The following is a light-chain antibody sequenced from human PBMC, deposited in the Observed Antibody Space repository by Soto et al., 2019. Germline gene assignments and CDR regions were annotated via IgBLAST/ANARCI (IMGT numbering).Light chain of an antibody. V-gene: IGKV3-20*01. Sequence: EIVLTQSPGTLPLSPGERATLSCRASQSIVNNALAWYQQKPGQAPRRLIYGASNTATGIPDRFSAFGSGTDFTLTIRRLEAEDFAVYFCQQYVTPPYTFGQGTRVEI. CDR2: GAS. CDR3: QQYVTPPYT. CDR1: QSIVNNA. J-gene: IGKJ2*01.